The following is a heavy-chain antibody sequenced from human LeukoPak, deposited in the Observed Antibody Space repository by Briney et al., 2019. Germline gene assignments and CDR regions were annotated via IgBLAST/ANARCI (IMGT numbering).Heavy chain of an antibody. Sequence: HPGRSLRLSCAASGFTFSSYGMHWVRQAPGKGLEWVAVISYDGSNKYHADSVKGRFTISRDNSKNTLYLQMNSLRAEDTAVYYCAKDPSSIWYYFDYWGQGTLVTVSS. CDR3: AKDPSSIWYYFDY. V-gene: IGHV3-30*18. CDR1: GFTFSSYG. J-gene: IGHJ4*02. CDR2: ISYDGSNK. D-gene: IGHD6-13*01.